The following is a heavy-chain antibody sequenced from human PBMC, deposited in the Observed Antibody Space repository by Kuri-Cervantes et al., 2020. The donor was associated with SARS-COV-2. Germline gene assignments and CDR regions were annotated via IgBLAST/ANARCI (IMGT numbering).Heavy chain of an antibody. CDR3: ARARGLSIVVVPAAIGAAYNWFDP. CDR1: GFTVSSNY. D-gene: IGHD2-2*02. CDR2: IYSGGST. V-gene: IGHV3-53*04. J-gene: IGHJ5*02. Sequence: ETLSLTCAASGFTVSSNYMSWVRQAPGKGLEWVSVIYSGGSTYYADSVKGRFTISRHNSKNTLYLQMNSLRAEDTAVYYCARARGLSIVVVPAAIGAAYNWFDPWGQGTLVTVSS.